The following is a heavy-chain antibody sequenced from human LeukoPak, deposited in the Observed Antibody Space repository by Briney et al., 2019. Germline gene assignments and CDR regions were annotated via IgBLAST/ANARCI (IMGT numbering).Heavy chain of an antibody. CDR2: LSRGGNTI. CDR1: GFTFSDYY. CDR3: ARVTAATGAYYFVY. V-gene: IGHV3-11*01. D-gene: IGHD1-1*01. J-gene: IGHJ4*02. Sequence: PGGSLRLSCAASGFTFSDYYMSWIRQAPGMGLEWVSYLSRGGNTIYYADSVKGRFTISRDNAKNSLYLQMNSLRAEDTAVYYCARVTAATGAYYFVYWGQGTLVTVSS.